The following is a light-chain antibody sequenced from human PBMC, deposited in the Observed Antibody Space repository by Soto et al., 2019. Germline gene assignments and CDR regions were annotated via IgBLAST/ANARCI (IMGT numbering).Light chain of an antibody. CDR1: QSVSSN. V-gene: IGKV3D-15*01. J-gene: IGKJ5*01. CDR3: QQYNNWPLT. CDR2: GAS. Sequence: EIVMAPPPATLSLSPGDRAPLSCRASQSVSSNLAWYQQKPGQAPRLLIYGASTRATGVPARFSGGGSGTEFTLTITSLQSEDFAVYWCQQYNNWPLTFGPGTRLDIK.